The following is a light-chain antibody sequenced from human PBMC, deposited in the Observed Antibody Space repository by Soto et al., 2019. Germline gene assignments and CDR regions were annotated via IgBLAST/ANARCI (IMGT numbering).Light chain of an antibody. V-gene: IGLV2-23*01. J-gene: IGLJ1*01. Sequence: QSALTQPASVSGSPGQSITISCTGTSSDVGSYNLVSWYQQHPGKAPKLMIYEDSQRPSGVSNRFSGSKSGNTSSLTISGLQAEDEADFYCCTYAGARPYVFGTGTKLTVL. CDR2: EDS. CDR3: CTYAGARPYV. CDR1: SSDVGSYNL.